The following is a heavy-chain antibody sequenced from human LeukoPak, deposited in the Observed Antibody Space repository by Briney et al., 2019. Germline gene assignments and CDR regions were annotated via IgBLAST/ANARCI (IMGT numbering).Heavy chain of an antibody. CDR3: VKDDFSCIIIVGALDI. D-gene: IGHD3-22*01. CDR2: ISRRSIGTA. V-gene: IGHV3-23*01. CDR1: GFTFSEYA. Sequence: GGSLRLSCAASGFTFSEYAMTWVRQAPGKGLEWVSTISRRSIGTAYYADSVKDRFTISRDNSKDTLYLQMNSLRAEDTAVYYCVKDDFSCIIIVGALDIWGQGTMVTVSS. J-gene: IGHJ3*02.